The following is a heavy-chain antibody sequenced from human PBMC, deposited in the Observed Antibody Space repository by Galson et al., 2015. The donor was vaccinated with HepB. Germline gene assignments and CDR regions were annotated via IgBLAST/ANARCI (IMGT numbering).Heavy chain of an antibody. Sequence: SLRLSCAASGFTFRNYAMSWVRQAPGKGLKWVSGISGSGVSTYYADSVKGRFTISRDNSKNTLYLQMSSLRAEDTAVYYCARDPHIAVAGILNYWGQGTLVTVSS. D-gene: IGHD6-19*01. CDR1: GFTFRNYA. V-gene: IGHV3-23*01. CDR2: ISGSGVST. J-gene: IGHJ4*02. CDR3: ARDPHIAVAGILNY.